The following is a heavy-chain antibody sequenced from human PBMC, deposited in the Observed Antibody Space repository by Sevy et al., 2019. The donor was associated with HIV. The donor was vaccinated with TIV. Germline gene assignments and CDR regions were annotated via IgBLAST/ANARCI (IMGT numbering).Heavy chain of an antibody. CDR3: ASRGSHRITIFGVAHEGYYYYGMEV. CDR1: GYTFTSYY. CDR2: INPSGGST. V-gene: IGHV1-46*01. J-gene: IGHJ6*02. D-gene: IGHD3-3*01. Sequence: ASVKVSCKASGYTFTSYYMHWVRQAPGQGLEWMGIINPSGGSTSYAQKFQGRVTMTRDTSTSTVYMELSSLRSEDTAVFYCASRGSHRITIFGVAHEGYYYYGMEVWGQGTTVTVSS.